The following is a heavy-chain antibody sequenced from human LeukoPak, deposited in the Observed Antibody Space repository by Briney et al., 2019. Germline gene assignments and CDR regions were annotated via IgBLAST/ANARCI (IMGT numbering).Heavy chain of an antibody. CDR1: GFTFSSNW. V-gene: IGHV3-7*01. CDR2: IKQDGSER. J-gene: IGHJ4*02. D-gene: IGHD7-27*01. CDR3: ARYGRNWDLDS. Sequence: GGSLRLSCVVSGFTFSSNWMSWVRQAPGKGLEWVAHIKQDGSERYYVDSVKGRYTISGDNAQNSLYLQMSNLRVEDTALYHCARYGRNWDLDSWGQGTLVTVSS.